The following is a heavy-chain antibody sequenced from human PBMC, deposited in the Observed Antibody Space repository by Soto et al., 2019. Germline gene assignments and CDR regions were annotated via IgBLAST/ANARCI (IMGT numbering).Heavy chain of an antibody. D-gene: IGHD6-19*01. CDR1: GGSISSYY. V-gene: IGHV4-59*08. J-gene: IGHJ3*02. Sequence: PSETLSLTCTVSGGSISSYYWSWIRQPPGKGLEWIGYIYYSGSTNYNPSLKSRVTISVDTSKNQFSLKLSSVTAADTAVYYCARVDRERLTDAFDIWGQGTMVTVSS. CDR3: ARVDRERLTDAFDI. CDR2: IYYSGST.